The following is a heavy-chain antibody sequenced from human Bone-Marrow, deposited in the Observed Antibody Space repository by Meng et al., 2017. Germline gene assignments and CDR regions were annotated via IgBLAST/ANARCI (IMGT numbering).Heavy chain of an antibody. CDR1: GFSLSTSGVG. CDR3: AHSGGYDFEGWFDP. J-gene: IGHJ5*02. Sequence: QITLTESGPTLVKPTQTLTLNCTFSGFSLSTSGVGVGWIRQPPGKALEWLALIYWDDDKRYSPSLKSRLTITKDTSKNQVVLTMTNMDPVDTATYYCAHSGGYDFEGWFDPWGQGTLVTVSS. CDR2: IYWDDDK. V-gene: IGHV2-5*02. D-gene: IGHD5-12*01.